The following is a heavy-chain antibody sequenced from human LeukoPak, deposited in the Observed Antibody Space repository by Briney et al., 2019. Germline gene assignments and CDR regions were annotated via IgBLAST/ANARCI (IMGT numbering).Heavy chain of an antibody. V-gene: IGHV3-30*18. J-gene: IGHJ5*02. Sequence: GGSLRLSCAASGFTFSSYGMHWVRQAPGKGLEGVAVISYDGSNKYYADSVKGRFTISRDNSKNTLYLQMNSLRAEDTAVYYCAKGDFDPWGQGTLVTVSS. CDR2: ISYDGSNK. CDR1: GFTFSSYG. CDR3: AKGDFDP.